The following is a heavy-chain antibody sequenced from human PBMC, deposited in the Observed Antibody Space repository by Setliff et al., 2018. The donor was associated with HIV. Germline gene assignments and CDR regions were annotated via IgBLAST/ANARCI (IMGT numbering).Heavy chain of an antibody. V-gene: IGHV4-4*07. CDR3: VRDGFWSGCIDY. CDR2: IYTSGST. Sequence: SETLSLTCTVSGGSISSYYWSWIRQPAGKGLEWIGRIYTSGSTNYNPSLKSRVTMSVDTSKNQFSLKLSSVTAADTAVYYCVRDGFWSGCIDYWGQGTLVTVSS. D-gene: IGHD3-3*01. J-gene: IGHJ4*02. CDR1: GGSISSYY.